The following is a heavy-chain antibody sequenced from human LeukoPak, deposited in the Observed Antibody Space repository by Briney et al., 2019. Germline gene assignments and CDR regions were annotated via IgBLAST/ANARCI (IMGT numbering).Heavy chain of an antibody. CDR1: GGIFSSYA. V-gene: IGHV1-69*01. CDR2: IIPIFGTA. Sequence: SVKVSCKASGGIFSSYAISWVRQAPGQGLEWMGGIIPIFGTANYAQKFQGRVTITADESTSTAYIELSSLRSEDTAVYYCATCARNFYCYRFDYWGQGTLVTVSS. CDR3: ATCARNFYCYRFDY. D-gene: IGHD2-2*02. J-gene: IGHJ4*02.